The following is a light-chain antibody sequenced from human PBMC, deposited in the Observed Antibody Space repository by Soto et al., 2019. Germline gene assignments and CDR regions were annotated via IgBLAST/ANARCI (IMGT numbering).Light chain of an antibody. CDR2: AVS. V-gene: IGLV2-14*01. CDR3: SSYTRSNTWV. Sequence: QSALTQPASVSGSPGQSITISCTGASSDVGGYSYVSWYQQQPGKAPKFMIYAVSNRPSGVCNRFAGSKSGNTACLTISGLEAEGEADYYCSSYTRSNTWVFGGGTKVAVL. J-gene: IGLJ3*02. CDR1: SSDVGGYSY.